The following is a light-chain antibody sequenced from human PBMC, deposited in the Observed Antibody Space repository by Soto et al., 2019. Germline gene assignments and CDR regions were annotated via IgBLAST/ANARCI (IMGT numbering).Light chain of an antibody. CDR2: DVS. V-gene: IGLV2-14*01. CDR1: SSDVGAYNY. J-gene: IGLJ1*01. Sequence: QTALTQPASVCGSPGQSVTISCTGTSSDVGAYNYVSWYQQHPAKVPKLMIYDVSNRPSGVSDRFSGSKSGNTASLTISGLQAEDEADYYCYSYTSSSTYVFGTGTKLTVL. CDR3: YSYTSSSTYV.